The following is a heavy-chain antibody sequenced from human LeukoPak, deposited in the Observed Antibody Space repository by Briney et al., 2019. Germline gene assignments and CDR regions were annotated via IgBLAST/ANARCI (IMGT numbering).Heavy chain of an antibody. J-gene: IGHJ4*02. CDR1: GGSFSGYY. Sequence: SETLSLTCAVYGGSFSGYYWSWIRQAPGKGLEWIGEINHSGSTNYNPSLKSRVTISVDTSKNQFSLKLSSVTAADTAVYYCARGTSGLGIFGVAWCDYWGQGTLVTVSS. CDR3: ARGTSGLGIFGVAWCDY. CDR2: INHSGST. V-gene: IGHV4-34*01. D-gene: IGHD3-3*01.